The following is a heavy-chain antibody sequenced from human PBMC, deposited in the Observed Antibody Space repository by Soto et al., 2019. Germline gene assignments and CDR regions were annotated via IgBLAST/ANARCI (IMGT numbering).Heavy chain of an antibody. J-gene: IGHJ4*02. Sequence: PSETLSLTCTVSGGYISSSSYYWGWIRQPPGKGLEWIGSIYYSGSTYYNPSLKSRVTISVDTSKNQFSLKLSSVTAADTAVYYCARHGGDYEFFFDYWGQGTLVTVSS. CDR2: IYYSGST. CDR1: GGYISSSSYY. D-gene: IGHD4-17*01. CDR3: ARHGGDYEFFFDY. V-gene: IGHV4-39*01.